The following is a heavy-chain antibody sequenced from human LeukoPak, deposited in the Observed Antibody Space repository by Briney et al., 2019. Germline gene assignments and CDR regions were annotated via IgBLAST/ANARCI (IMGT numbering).Heavy chain of an antibody. D-gene: IGHD2-2*01. Sequence: PGGSLRLSCTASGFTFDDYDISWVRQVPGKGLEWVSGITWNGDKTGYADSVRGRFAIYRDNTKKSLYLQMSSLRAEDTALYDCARDPLCSSSPGCYFEDCFDPWGRGALVTVSS. V-gene: IGHV3-20*01. CDR2: ITWNGDKT. J-gene: IGHJ5*02. CDR3: ARDPLCSSSPGCYFEDCFDP. CDR1: GFTFDDYD.